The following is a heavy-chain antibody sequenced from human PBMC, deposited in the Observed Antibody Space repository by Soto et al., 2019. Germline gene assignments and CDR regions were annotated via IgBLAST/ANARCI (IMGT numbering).Heavy chain of an antibody. D-gene: IGHD3-10*01. CDR1: GYTFKSHY. J-gene: IGHJ6*02. CDR3: ARGAYCITTHCPLGSEGYYAMDV. Sequence: QVQLVQSGAEVKKPGASVRISCKASGYTFKSHYLHWVRQAPGQGLEWMGIINPSGGVTTYAQKVQGRITITRDTSTSTVHMELSTLGSEDTAVYYCARGAYCITTHCPLGSEGYYAMDVWGQGTTVTVSS. V-gene: IGHV1-46*02. CDR2: INPSGGVT.